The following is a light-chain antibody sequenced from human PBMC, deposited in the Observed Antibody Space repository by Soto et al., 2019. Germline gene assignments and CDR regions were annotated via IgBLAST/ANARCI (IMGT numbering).Light chain of an antibody. V-gene: IGLV2-14*01. CDR1: SSDVGGYNY. J-gene: IGLJ1*01. CDR3: SSYTSSSTYV. Sequence: QSFVTRPASLSGSPGQSITISCTGTSSDVGGYNYVSWYQQHPGKAPKLMIYEVSNRPSGVSNRFSGSKSGNTASLTISGLQAEDEADYYCSSYTSSSTYVFGTGTKVTAL. CDR2: EVS.